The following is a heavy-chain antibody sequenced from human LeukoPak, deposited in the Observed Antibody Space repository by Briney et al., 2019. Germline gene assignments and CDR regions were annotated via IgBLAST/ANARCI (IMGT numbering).Heavy chain of an antibody. V-gene: IGHV1-69*04. CDR2: IIPILGIA. CDR1: GGTFSSYA. CDR3: ILGGYSYGVSYFDY. Sequence: SVKVSCKASGGTFSSYAISWVRQAPGQGLEWMGRIIPILGIANYAQKFQGRVTITADKSTSTAYMELSSLRSEDTAVYYCILGGYSYGVSYFDYWGQGTLVTVSS. D-gene: IGHD5-18*01. J-gene: IGHJ4*02.